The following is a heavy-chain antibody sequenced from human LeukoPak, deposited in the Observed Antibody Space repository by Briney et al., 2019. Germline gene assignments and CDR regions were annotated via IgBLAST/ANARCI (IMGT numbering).Heavy chain of an antibody. CDR1: GGSVSSGSYY. J-gene: IGHJ6*02. V-gene: IGHV4-61*01. Sequence: PSETLSLTCTVSGGSVSSGSYYWSWIRQPPGKGLEWIGYIYYSGSTNYNPSLKSRVTISVDTSKNQFSLKLSSVTAADTAVYYCARDSSSSWYDYYYGMDVWGQGTTVTVFS. D-gene: IGHD6-13*01. CDR2: IYYSGST. CDR3: ARDSSSSWYDYYYGMDV.